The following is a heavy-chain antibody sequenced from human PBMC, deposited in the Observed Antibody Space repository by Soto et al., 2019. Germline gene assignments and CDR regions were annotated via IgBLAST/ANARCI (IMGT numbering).Heavy chain of an antibody. CDR2: SHQSGNT. D-gene: IGHD6-13*01. J-gene: IGHJ4*02. V-gene: IGHV4-4*02. CDR1: GVSISSHDW. CDR3: ATRDSIRFY. Sequence: QVQLQESGPGLVKPSGTLSLTCAVSGVSISSHDWWTWVRQPPGKGLEWIGESHQSGNTNYNSSLESRVTISVDKSKNQLSLKLTSVTVADTAVYYCATRDSIRFYWGQGTLVTVSS.